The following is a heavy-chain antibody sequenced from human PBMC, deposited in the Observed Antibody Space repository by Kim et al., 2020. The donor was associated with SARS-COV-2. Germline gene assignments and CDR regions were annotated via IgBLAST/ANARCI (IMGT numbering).Heavy chain of an antibody. CDR2: IYHSGST. D-gene: IGHD2-15*01. V-gene: IGHV4-4*02. CDR3: ARYCSGGSCNDAFDI. CDR1: GGSISSSNW. J-gene: IGHJ3*02. Sequence: SETLSLTCAVSGGSISSSNWWSWVRQPPGKGLEWIGEIYHSGSTNYNPSLKSRVTISVDKSKNQFSLKLSSVTAADTAVYYCARYCSGGSCNDAFDIWGQGTMVTVSS.